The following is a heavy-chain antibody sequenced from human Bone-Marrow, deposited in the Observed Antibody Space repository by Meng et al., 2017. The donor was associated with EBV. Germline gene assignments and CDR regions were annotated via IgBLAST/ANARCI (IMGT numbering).Heavy chain of an antibody. D-gene: IGHD3-10*01. CDR1: GASFSGGNYY. CDR3: AKSRSSTPGVVDY. V-gene: IGHV4-61*01. Sequence: SVHGLLKRAEALALLLPVFGASFSGGNYYWSWIRQPPGQELEWIGYIYDGGTTIYHPSLKSRVTILVDASKNQFSLKLSSVTTADTAVYYCAKSRSSTPGVVDYWGQGTLVTVSS. J-gene: IGHJ4*02. CDR2: IYDGGTT.